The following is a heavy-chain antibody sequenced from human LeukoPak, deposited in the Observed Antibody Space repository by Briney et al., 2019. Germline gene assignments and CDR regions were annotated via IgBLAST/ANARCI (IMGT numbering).Heavy chain of an antibody. D-gene: IGHD6-19*01. CDR2: ISSSSSTI. CDR1: GFTFSSYS. J-gene: IGHJ3*02. CDR3: ARDNRGYSSGWLDAFDI. V-gene: IGHV3-48*04. Sequence: GGSLRLSCAASGFTFSSYSMNWVRQAPGKGLEWVSYISSSSSTIYYADSVKGRFTISRDNAKNSLYLQMNSLRAEDTAVYYCARDNRGYSSGWLDAFDIWGQGTMVTVSS.